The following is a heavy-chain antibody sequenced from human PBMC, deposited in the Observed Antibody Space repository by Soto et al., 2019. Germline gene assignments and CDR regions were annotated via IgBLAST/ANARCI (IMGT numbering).Heavy chain of an antibody. Sequence: SETLSLTCTVSGGSISSGDYYWSWIRQPPGKGLEWIGYIYYSGSTYYNPSLKSRVTISVDTSKNQFSLKLSSVTAADTAVYYCASYYYDSSGYYRNSYYFDYWGQGTLVTVSS. J-gene: IGHJ4*02. V-gene: IGHV4-30-4*01. CDR3: ASYYYDSSGYYRNSYYFDY. D-gene: IGHD3-22*01. CDR1: GGSISSGDYY. CDR2: IYYSGST.